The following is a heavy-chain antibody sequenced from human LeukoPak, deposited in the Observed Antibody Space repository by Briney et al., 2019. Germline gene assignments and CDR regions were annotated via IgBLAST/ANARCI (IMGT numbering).Heavy chain of an antibody. V-gene: IGHV1-69*13. J-gene: IGHJ3*02. CDR1: GGTFSSYA. Sequence: SVKVSCKASGGTFSSYAITWVRQAPGQGLEWMGGIIPIFGTANYAQKFQGRVTITADESTSTAYMELSSLRSEDTAVYYYARDGQSREYSSSWYDAFDIWGQGTMVTVSS. CDR2: IIPIFGTA. CDR3: ARDGQSREYSSSWYDAFDI. D-gene: IGHD6-13*01.